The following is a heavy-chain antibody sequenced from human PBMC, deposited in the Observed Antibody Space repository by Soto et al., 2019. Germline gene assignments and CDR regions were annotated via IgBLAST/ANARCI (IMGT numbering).Heavy chain of an antibody. J-gene: IGHJ4*02. Sequence: QVQLQESRPGLVKPSDTLSLTCNVSGGSITGFYWSWIRQAPGKGLEWIACSYFTGATSYNPSLKSRVSVSVDTSKNLFFLNLRSVTAADTAVYYCARERTPRSGFDYWGQGALVTVAP. CDR3: ARERTPRSGFDY. V-gene: IGHV4-59*01. D-gene: IGHD1-26*01. CDR2: SYFTGAT. CDR1: GGSITGFY.